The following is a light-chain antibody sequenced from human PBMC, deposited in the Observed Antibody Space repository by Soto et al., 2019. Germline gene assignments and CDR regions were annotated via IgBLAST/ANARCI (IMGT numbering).Light chain of an antibody. CDR3: QQLNSYPRT. CDR2: DAS. V-gene: IGKV3-20*01. CDR1: QSVSSIH. J-gene: IGKJ3*01. Sequence: EIVLTQSPGTLSLSPGERATLSCRASQSVSSIHLAWYQHKPGQAPRLLIYDASNRATGIPARFSGSGSGTDFTLTISGLQPEDFATYYCQQLNSYPRTFGPGTKVDIK.